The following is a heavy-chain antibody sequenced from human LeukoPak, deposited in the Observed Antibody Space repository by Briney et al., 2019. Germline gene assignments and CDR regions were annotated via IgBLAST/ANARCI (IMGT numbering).Heavy chain of an antibody. V-gene: IGHV1-24*01. CDR3: ATGEGGRWLQLSPIFDY. Sequence: ASVKVSCKVSGYTLTESSMHWVRQAPGKGLEWMGGFDPEDGETIYAQKFQGRVTMTEDTSTDTAYMELSSLRSEDTAVYYCATGEGGRWLQLSPIFDYWGQGTLVTVSS. J-gene: IGHJ4*02. CDR1: GYTLTESS. CDR2: FDPEDGET. D-gene: IGHD5-24*01.